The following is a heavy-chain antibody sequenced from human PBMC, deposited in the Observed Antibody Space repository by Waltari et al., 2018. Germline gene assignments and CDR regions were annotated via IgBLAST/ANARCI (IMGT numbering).Heavy chain of an antibody. CDR2: IYNFGNT. CDR3: ARPSRGIQPFDY. CDR1: GGSLSSSSYY. Sequence: QLQLQESGPGLVKPSETLSLPCHVPGGSLSSSSYYWGWVRQPPGKGLEWIGSIYNFGNTFYNPSLSSRVTISMDTPNNQFSLKLSSVTAADTAVYYCARPSRGIQPFDYWGPGTLVTVSS. V-gene: IGHV4-39*01. D-gene: IGHD3-10*01. J-gene: IGHJ4*02.